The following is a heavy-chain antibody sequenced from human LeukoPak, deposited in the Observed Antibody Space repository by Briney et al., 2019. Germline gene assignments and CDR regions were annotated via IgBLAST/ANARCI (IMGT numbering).Heavy chain of an antibody. V-gene: IGHV3-21*01. J-gene: IGHJ3*02. CDR1: GFTFSSYS. CDR3: ARAGGSGSYYAFDI. D-gene: IGHD3-10*01. Sequence: GGSLRLSCAASGFTFSSYSMNWVRQAPGKGLEWVSSISSSSSYIYYADSVKGRFTISRDNAKNSLYLQMNSLRAEDTAVYYCARAGGSGSYYAFDIWGQGTMVTVSS. CDR2: ISSSSSYI.